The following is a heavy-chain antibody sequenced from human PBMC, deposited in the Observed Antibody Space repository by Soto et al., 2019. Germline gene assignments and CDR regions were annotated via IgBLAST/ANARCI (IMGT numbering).Heavy chain of an antibody. D-gene: IGHD3-9*01. J-gene: IGHJ5*02. CDR3: ARETFYDILTGYSPWFDP. CDR1: GGSVSSGSYY. Sequence: SETLSLTCTVSGGSVSSGSYYWSWIRQPPGKGLEWIGYIYYSGSTNYNPSLKSRVTISVDTSKNQFSLKLSSVTAADTAVYYCARETFYDILTGYSPWFDPWGQGTLVTVSS. CDR2: IYYSGST. V-gene: IGHV4-61*01.